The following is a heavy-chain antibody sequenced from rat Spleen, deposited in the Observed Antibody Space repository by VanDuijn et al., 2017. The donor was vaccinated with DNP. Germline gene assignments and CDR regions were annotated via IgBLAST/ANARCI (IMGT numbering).Heavy chain of an antibody. CDR2: IISDGSST. J-gene: IGHJ2*01. CDR3: TRGVYYGSSWAFDY. V-gene: IGHV5-20*01. Sequence: EVQLVESGGGLVQPGRSLKLSCAASGFTFSNYDMAWVRQAPTKGLEWVATIISDGSSTYYRDSVKGRFTISRDTAKSSLYLQMNSLKSEDTATYYCTRGVYYGSSWAFDYWGHGVMVTVSS. D-gene: IGHD1-6*01. CDR1: GFTFSNYD.